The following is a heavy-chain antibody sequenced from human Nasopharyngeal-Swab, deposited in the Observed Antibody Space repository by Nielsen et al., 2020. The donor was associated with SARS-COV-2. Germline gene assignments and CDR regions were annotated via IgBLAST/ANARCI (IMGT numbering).Heavy chain of an antibody. D-gene: IGHD6-13*01. Sequence: GESLKISCAASGFTLGNYWMSWVRQALGKGLEWVANINQDGSEKYYLDSVEGRFTISRDNPKNSLYLQMNSLRAEDTAVFYCVRLSIATAGVDYWGQGTLVTVSS. CDR3: VRLSIATAGVDY. CDR2: INQDGSEK. V-gene: IGHV3-7*01. CDR1: GFTLGNYW. J-gene: IGHJ4*02.